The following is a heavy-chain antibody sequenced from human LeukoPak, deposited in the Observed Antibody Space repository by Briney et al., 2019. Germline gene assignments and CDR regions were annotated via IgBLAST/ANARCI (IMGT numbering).Heavy chain of an antibody. CDR3: ARTLANRGGERRNFDY. CDR1: GGSISSSSYY. Sequence: PETLSLTCTVSGGSISSSSYYWGWIRQPPGKGLEWIGSIYYSGSTYYNPSLKSRVTISVDTSKNQFSLKLSSVTAADTAVYYCARTLANRGGERRNFDYWGQGTLVTVSS. CDR2: IYYSGST. D-gene: IGHD2-21*01. V-gene: IGHV4-39*01. J-gene: IGHJ4*02.